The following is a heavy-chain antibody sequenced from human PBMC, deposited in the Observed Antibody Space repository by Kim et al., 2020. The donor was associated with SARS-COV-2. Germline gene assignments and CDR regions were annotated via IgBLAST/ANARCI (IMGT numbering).Heavy chain of an antibody. CDR2: IYYSGST. V-gene: IGHV4-39*01. D-gene: IGHD2-15*01. CDR1: GGSISSSSYY. CDR3: ARLSPGRWSSSGYFDL. Sequence: SETLSLTCTVSGGSISSSSYYWGWIRQPPGKGLEWIGSIYYSGSTYYNPSLKSRVTISVDTSKNQLSLKLSSVTATDTAVYYCARLSPGRWSSSGYFDLWGRGTLVTVSS. J-gene: IGHJ2*01.